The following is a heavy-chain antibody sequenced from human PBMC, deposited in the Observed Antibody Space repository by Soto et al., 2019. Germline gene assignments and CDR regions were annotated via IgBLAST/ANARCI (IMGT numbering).Heavy chain of an antibody. J-gene: IGHJ6*02. V-gene: IGHV4-4*02. CDR3: ARQEYSYGTSYYYYGMDV. D-gene: IGHD5-18*01. CDR1: GGSISSSNW. Sequence: QVQLQESGPGLVKPSGTLSLTCAVSGGSISSSNWWSWVRQPPGKGLEWIGEIYHSGSTNYNPSLKSRVTISVDKSKNQFSLKLSSVTAADTAVYYCARQEYSYGTSYYYYGMDVWGQGTTVTVSS. CDR2: IYHSGST.